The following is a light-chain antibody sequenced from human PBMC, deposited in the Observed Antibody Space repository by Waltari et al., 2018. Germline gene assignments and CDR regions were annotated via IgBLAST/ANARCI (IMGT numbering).Light chain of an antibody. J-gene: IGKJ1*01. V-gene: IGKV1-5*03. CDR1: QSINTW. CDR2: KAS. Sequence: DIQMTQLPSTLSASIGDRVTITCRASQSINTWLAWYQQKPGKAPKLLIYKASTLESGVPSRFSGDGSGTEFTLTIDSLQPDDFASYYCQQYKAYSTFGQGTQVDI. CDR3: QQYKAYST.